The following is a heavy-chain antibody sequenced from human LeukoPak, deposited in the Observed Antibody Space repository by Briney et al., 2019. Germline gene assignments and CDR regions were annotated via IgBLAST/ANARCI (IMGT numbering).Heavy chain of an antibody. J-gene: IGHJ5*02. CDR1: GFTFGKYW. Sequence: PGGSLRLSCVASGFTFGKYWMSWVRQAPGKGLEWVANIKLDGSEKNYVDSVKGRFTISRDNTKNSLYLQMNSLRAEDTAVYYCARGFMARGCWFDPWGQGTLVTVSS. D-gene: IGHD3-10*01. CDR3: ARGFMARGCWFDP. V-gene: IGHV3-7*04. CDR2: IKLDGSEK.